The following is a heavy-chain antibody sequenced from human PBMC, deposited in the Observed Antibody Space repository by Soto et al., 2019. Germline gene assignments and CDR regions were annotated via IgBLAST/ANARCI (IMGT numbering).Heavy chain of an antibody. CDR2: MSYDGSNE. CDR1: GFTFSHYA. D-gene: IGHD2-15*01. V-gene: IGHV3-30*18. Sequence: QVQLVESGGGVVQPGRSLRLSCAASGFTFSHYARHWFRQAPGKGLGRVARMSYDGSNEYYADSAKGRFTISRDNSKNTLDLQMNSRRAEDTAVDYCAKDGSQSFDYWGQGTLVTVSS. J-gene: IGHJ4*02. CDR3: AKDGSQSFDY.